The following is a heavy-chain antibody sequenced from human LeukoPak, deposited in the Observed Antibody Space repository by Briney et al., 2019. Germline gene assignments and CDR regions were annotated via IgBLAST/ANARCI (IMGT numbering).Heavy chain of an antibody. Sequence: ASVKVSCKVSGYTLTELSMHWVRQAPGKGLEWMGGFDPEDGETIYAQKFQGRVTMTGDTSTDTAYMELSSLRSEDTAVYYCATGGGRLRYYYYYGMDVWGQGTTVTVSS. V-gene: IGHV1-24*01. CDR3: ATGGGRLRYYYYYGMDV. J-gene: IGHJ6*02. D-gene: IGHD4-17*01. CDR2: FDPEDGET. CDR1: GYTLTELS.